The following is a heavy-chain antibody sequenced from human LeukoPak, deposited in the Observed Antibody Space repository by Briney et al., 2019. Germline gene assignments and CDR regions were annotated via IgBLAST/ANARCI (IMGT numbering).Heavy chain of an antibody. CDR2: IKQDGSER. CDR1: GFIYTSYW. D-gene: IGHD3-16*01. CDR3: ARGSMHVYHLYTDY. V-gene: IGHV3-7*01. J-gene: IGHJ4*02. Sequence: GGSLRLSCAASGFIYTSYWVSWFRQAPGQGLEWVASIKQDGSERYYVDSVKGRFTISRDNAKNSLFLQLSSLRVEDTAVYYCARGSMHVYHLYTDYWGQGTLVTVSS.